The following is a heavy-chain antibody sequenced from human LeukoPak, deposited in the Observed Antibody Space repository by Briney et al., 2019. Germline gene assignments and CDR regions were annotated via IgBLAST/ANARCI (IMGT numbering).Heavy chain of an antibody. CDR1: GFAFNNYV. V-gene: IGHV3-23*01. D-gene: IGHD3-3*01. CDR2: ISDSGRRT. Sequence: GGSLRLSCAASGFAFNNYVMNWVRQAPGKGLEWVPSISDSGRRTSYTDSVKGRFVISRDNSKNTLYLQVNSLRADDTAVYYCAKDSTTSGSYYGMDVWGPGTTVTLSS. J-gene: IGHJ6*02. CDR3: AKDSTTSGSYYGMDV.